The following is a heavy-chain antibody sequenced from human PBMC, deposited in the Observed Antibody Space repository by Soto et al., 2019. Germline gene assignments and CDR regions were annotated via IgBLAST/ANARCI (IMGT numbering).Heavy chain of an antibody. V-gene: IGHV5-10-1*01. CDR3: ASSVCGGDCYSPSYYYYGMDV. J-gene: IGHJ6*02. CDR2: IDPSDSYT. D-gene: IGHD2-21*02. CDR1: GYSFTSYW. Sequence: GESLKISCKGSGYSFTSYWISWVRQMPGKGLEWMGRIDPSDSYTNYSPSFQGHVTISADKSISTAYLQWSSLKASDTAMYYCASSVCGGDCYSPSYYYYGMDVWGQGTTVTV.